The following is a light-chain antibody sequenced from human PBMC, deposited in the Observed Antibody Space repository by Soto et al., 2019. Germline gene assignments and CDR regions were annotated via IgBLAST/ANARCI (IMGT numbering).Light chain of an antibody. Sequence: QSALTQPASVSGSPGQWITISCTGASSDVGNYKYVSWYQQHAGKAPKLMMYAVSNRPSGVSNRSSGTKSGNTASLTISGLQAEDEADYYCCSYSAASTVVVCGTGTKLTVL. CDR2: AVS. CDR3: CSYSAASTVVV. J-gene: IGLJ1*01. V-gene: IGLV2-14*01. CDR1: SSDVGNYKY.